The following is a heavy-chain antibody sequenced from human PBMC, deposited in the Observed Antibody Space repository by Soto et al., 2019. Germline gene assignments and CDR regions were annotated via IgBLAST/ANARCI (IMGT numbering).Heavy chain of an antibody. CDR1: GFTFSNYC. V-gene: IGHV3-33*01. Sequence: GGSLRLSCAASGFTFSNYCVHWVRQAPGKGLEWVAVIWYDGSSEYYTESVKRRFTISRDNSKHTLYLQMNSLRAEDTAGYYFARITRSAIYYDNRIANDAFDIWGQGTMVTVSS. J-gene: IGHJ3*02. CDR3: ARITRSAIYYDNRIANDAFDI. D-gene: IGHD3-16*01. CDR2: IWYDGSSE.